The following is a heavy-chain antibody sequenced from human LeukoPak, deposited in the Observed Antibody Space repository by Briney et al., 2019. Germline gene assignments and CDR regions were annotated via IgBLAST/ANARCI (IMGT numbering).Heavy chain of an antibody. CDR1: GYTFTSYY. D-gene: IGHD3-3*01. CDR2: INPSGGST. Sequence: ASVKVSCKASGYTFTSYYMHWVRQAPGQGPEWMGVINPSGGSTSYPQKFQGRVTMTRDTSTSTVYMELSSLRSEDTAVYYCALKGFWGGRNAYDIWGQGTMVTVSS. CDR3: ALKGFWGGRNAYDI. V-gene: IGHV1-46*03. J-gene: IGHJ3*02.